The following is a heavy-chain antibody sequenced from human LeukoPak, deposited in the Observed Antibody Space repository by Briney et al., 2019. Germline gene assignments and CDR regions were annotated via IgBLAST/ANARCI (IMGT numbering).Heavy chain of an antibody. Sequence: GGSLRLSCTASGFIFSNYGMNWVRQAPGKGLEWISYIRGNSETIHYADSVKGRFTISRDNAKNSLSLQMTSLRAEDTAIYYCARSIPYGTTWYGRSDYWGQGTLVTVSS. J-gene: IGHJ4*02. CDR1: GFIFSNYG. D-gene: IGHD6-13*01. CDR2: IRGNSETI. V-gene: IGHV3-48*01. CDR3: ARSIPYGTTWYGRSDY.